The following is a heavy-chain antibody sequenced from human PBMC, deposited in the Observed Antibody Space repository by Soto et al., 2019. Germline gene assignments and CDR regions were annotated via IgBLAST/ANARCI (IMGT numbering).Heavy chain of an antibody. CDR3: ATDPGLPGQYWYFDH. CDR2: VNPKRGDA. V-gene: IGHV1-2*04. CDR1: GYKFTNYY. J-gene: IGHJ2*01. Sequence: QVVLVQSGAEVKKPGDSVKVSCKSSGYKFTNYYIHWVRQAPGQGPEWMGWVNPKRGDAIYAQKFPGWVTMTRDMATTTAYLEVNRLKPDHMAVFFWATDPGLPGQYWYFDHWGRGTLVTVSS.